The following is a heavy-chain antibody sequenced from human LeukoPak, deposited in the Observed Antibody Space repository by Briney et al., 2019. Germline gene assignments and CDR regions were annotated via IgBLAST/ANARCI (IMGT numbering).Heavy chain of an antibody. D-gene: IGHD2-15*01. CDR2: IYTRGST. V-gene: IGHV4-4*07. Sequence: SDPLSLTCTVSGGSISRYYWSWIRQPAGKGLEWLGRIYTRGSTNYNPSLKSRVTMSADMSKNQCSLKLSSVTAADTAVYYCARDRNYCSGGTCSPFGLDVWGQGTTVTVSS. CDR3: ARDRNYCSGGTCSPFGLDV. CDR1: GGSISRYY. J-gene: IGHJ6*02.